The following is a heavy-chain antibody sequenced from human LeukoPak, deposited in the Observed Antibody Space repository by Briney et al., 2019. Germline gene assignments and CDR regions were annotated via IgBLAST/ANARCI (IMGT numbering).Heavy chain of an antibody. CDR2: IYSADSA. D-gene: IGHD1-26*01. CDR1: GFTVSRNY. J-gene: IGHJ5*02. Sequence: GGSLRLSCAASGFTVSRNYMSWVRQAPGKGLEWVSVIYSADSAYYADSVRGRFTISRGNSKNTLYLQMNSLRADDTAVYYCAIRGVGACLDPWGQGTLVTVSS. V-gene: IGHV3-53*01. CDR3: AIRGVGACLDP.